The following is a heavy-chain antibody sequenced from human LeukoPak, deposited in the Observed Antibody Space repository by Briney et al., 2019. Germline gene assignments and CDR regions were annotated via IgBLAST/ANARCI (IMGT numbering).Heavy chain of an antibody. CDR2: IYHSGGI. Sequence: SGTLSLTCAVSGGSISSSNWWNWVRQPPGKGLEWIGEIYHSGGINYNPSLKSRVTISVDKSKNHFSLKLSSVTAADTAVYYCARVSNSTSFDYWGQGALVTVSS. D-gene: IGHD2-2*01. J-gene: IGHJ4*02. V-gene: IGHV4-4*02. CDR1: GGSISSSNW. CDR3: ARVSNSTSFDY.